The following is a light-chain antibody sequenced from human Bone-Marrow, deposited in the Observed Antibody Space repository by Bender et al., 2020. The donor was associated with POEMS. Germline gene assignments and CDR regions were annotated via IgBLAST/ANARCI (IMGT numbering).Light chain of an antibody. Sequence: SYELTQPPSVSVSPGQTARITCSGDALSKQYAYWYQQKPGQAPAVVIYKDTERPSGIPERFSGSSSGTTVTLTISGVQAEDEADYYCHSYISSNTRDYVFGTGTTVTVL. J-gene: IGLJ1*01. CDR1: ALSKQY. V-gene: IGLV3-25*03. CDR2: KDT. CDR3: HSYISSNTRDYV.